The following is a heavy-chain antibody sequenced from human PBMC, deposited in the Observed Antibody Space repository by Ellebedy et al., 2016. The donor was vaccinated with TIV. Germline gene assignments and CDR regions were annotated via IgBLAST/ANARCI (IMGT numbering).Heavy chain of an antibody. CDR2: TNPDASTI. Sequence: GESLKISXATSGFTFSTYWMHWVRQAPGKGLVWVSRTNPDASTITYADSVKGRFTISRDNSKNTLYLQMNNLRPEDTAVYYCAKNRQFYANFATLDYWGQGILVTVSS. D-gene: IGHD2/OR15-2a*01. V-gene: IGHV3-74*03. J-gene: IGHJ4*02. CDR1: GFTFSTYW. CDR3: AKNRQFYANFATLDY.